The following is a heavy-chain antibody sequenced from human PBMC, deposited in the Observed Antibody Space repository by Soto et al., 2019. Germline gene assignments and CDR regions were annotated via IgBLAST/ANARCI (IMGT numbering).Heavy chain of an antibody. CDR2: VFHSGDT. D-gene: IGHD2-2*01. J-gene: IGHJ4*02. V-gene: IGHV4-4*02. Sequence: SETLSLTCAVSGDSVSSTFWWSWVRQSPGKGLEWLGEVFHSGDTNYNPSLKKRVTMSVDKSKNQVSLNLTSVTAADTAVYHCARGIPATAMNSYFDYWGQGSLVTVSS. CDR3: ARGIPATAMNSYFDY. CDR1: GDSVSSTFW.